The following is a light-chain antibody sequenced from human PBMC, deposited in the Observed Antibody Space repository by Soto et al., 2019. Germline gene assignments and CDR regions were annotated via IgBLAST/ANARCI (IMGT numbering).Light chain of an antibody. V-gene: IGKV3-11*01. J-gene: IGKJ5*01. CDR2: DVS. CDR3: HQSYNWPRVN. Sequence: EIVLTQSPVTLSLSPGEIVTLSCSASQSVSNSLAWYQQKPGQPPRLLIYDVSNRATGIPARFSGSGSGTDFTLTITSLEPEDFAVYFCHQSYNWPRVNFGQGTRLEIK. CDR1: QSVSNS.